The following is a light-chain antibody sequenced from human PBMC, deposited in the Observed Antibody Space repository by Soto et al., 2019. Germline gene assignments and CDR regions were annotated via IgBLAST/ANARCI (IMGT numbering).Light chain of an antibody. CDR2: DAS. V-gene: IGKV3-11*01. CDR3: QQRGNWPT. J-gene: IGKJ5*01. Sequence: EILLTQSPSTLSLSPGERATLSCRASQSVSNSLAWYQQKPGQAPRLLIYDASSRATGVPAKLSGSGSGTDFTLTISSLEPEYFAFYYCQQRGNWPTFGQGTRLEIK. CDR1: QSVSNS.